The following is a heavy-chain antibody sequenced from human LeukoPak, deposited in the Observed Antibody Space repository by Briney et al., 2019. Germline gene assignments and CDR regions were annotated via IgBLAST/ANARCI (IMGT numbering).Heavy chain of an antibody. CDR1: GFIFSDYY. Sequence: GGSLRLSCDASGFIFSDYYMSWVRQAPGKGLEWISYISNPSSTRYYADSVKGRFTISRDNAKNSLYLQMNSLRAEDTAVYYCARDRHRYSYDTGGYPPYWGQGTLVTVSS. D-gene: IGHD3-22*01. CDR3: ARDRHRYSYDTGGYPPY. J-gene: IGHJ4*02. V-gene: IGHV3-11*04. CDR2: ISNPSSTR.